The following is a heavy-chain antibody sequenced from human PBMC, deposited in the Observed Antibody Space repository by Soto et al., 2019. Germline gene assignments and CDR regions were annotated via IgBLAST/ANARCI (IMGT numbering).Heavy chain of an antibody. CDR3: ARDSVGSGYD. J-gene: IGHJ4*02. CDR2: IYYSGYT. CDR1: GGSISGYY. D-gene: IGHD5-12*01. Sequence: QVQLQESGPGLVKPSETLSLTCAVSGGSISGYYWSWIRQPPGKRLEWIGYIYYSGYTNYNPSLTSRVTISVDRSKNQSSMNLRSVPASNTAVYYCARDSVGSGYDWGQGTLVTVSS. V-gene: IGHV4-59*01.